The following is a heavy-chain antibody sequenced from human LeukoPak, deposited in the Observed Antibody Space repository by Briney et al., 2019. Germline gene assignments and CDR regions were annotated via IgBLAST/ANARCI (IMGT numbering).Heavy chain of an antibody. D-gene: IGHD3-10*01. Sequence: PGGSLRLSCAASGFNFDEYPMHWFRQAPGKGLEWVAAINGNGGSTDYADSVKGRCTISRDNNKNSLFLQMNSLRTEDTALYYCAKFYGSGTYYNNYFDYWGQGTLVTVSS. CDR2: INGNGGST. V-gene: IGHV3-43*02. J-gene: IGHJ4*02. CDR1: GFNFDEYP. CDR3: AKFYGSGTYYNNYFDY.